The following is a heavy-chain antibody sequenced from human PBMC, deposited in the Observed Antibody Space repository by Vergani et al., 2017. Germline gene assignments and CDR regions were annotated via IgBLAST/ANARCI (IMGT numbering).Heavy chain of an antibody. CDR3: ARHGGSGWFPHYYYGMDV. D-gene: IGHD6-19*01. CDR2: IYPGDSDT. V-gene: IGHV5-51*01. CDR1: GYSFTSYW. J-gene: IGHJ6*02. Sequence: EVQLVQSGAEVKKPGESLRISCKGSGYSFTSYWIGWVRQMPGKGLEWMGIIYPGDSDTRYSPSFQGQVTISADKSISTAYLQWSSLKASDPAMYYCARHGGSGWFPHYYYGMDVWGQGTTVTVSS.